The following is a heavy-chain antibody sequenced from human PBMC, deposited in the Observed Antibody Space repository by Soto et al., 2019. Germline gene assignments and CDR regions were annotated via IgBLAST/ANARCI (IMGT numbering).Heavy chain of an antibody. CDR1: GFTFRSFT. CDR2: ISSNSAYI. CDR3: TRHASRHTRSRGWFDP. J-gene: IGHJ5*02. V-gene: IGHV3-21*01. D-gene: IGHD1-1*01. Sequence: GGSLRLSCAASGFTFRSFTMNWVRQAPGKGLEWVSTISSNSAYIYYTDALRGRFTISRDNAKNSLHLQMNSLRAEDTAVYYCTRHASRHTRSRGWFDPGCPGTLDKASS.